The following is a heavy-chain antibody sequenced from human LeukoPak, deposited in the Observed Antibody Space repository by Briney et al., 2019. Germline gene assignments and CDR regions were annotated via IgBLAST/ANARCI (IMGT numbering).Heavy chain of an antibody. J-gene: IGHJ5*02. V-gene: IGHV3-7*01. Sequence: PGGSLRLSCAASGFAFSTYWMSWVRQAPGKGLEWVANINQDGSEQYYVDSVKGRFTFSRDNAQNSLYLQMNSLRAEDTAVYYCATDPARSNWFDPWGQGTLVTVSS. CDR3: ATDPARSNWFDP. CDR2: INQDGSEQ. CDR1: GFAFSTYW.